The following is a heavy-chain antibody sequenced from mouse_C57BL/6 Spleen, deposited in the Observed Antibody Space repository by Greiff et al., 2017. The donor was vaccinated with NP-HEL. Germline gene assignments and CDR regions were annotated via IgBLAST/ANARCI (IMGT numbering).Heavy chain of an antibody. D-gene: IGHD1-1*01. Sequence: QVQLQQPGAELVRPGTSVELSCKASGYTFTSYWMHWVKQRPGQGLEWIGVIDPSDSYTNYNQKFKGKATLTVDTSSSTAYMQLSSLTSEDSAVYYCARTSTVVSPMDYWGQGTSVTVSS. V-gene: IGHV1-59*01. CDR2: IDPSDSYT. J-gene: IGHJ4*01. CDR1: GYTFTSYW. CDR3: ARTSTVVSPMDY.